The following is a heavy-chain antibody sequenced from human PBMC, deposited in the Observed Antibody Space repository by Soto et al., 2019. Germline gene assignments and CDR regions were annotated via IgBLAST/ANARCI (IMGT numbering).Heavy chain of an antibody. CDR1: GYTFTSYY. Sequence: ASVEVSCKXSGYTFTSYYMHWVRQAPGQGLEWMGVINPSGGSTDYAQKSQGRVTMTRDTSTSTVYMELSSLRSEDTAVYYCARDRGRAAAGEYHYYGMDVWGQGTTVTVSS. J-gene: IGHJ6*02. CDR3: ARDRGRAAAGEYHYYGMDV. CDR2: INPSGGST. V-gene: IGHV1-46*01. D-gene: IGHD6-13*01.